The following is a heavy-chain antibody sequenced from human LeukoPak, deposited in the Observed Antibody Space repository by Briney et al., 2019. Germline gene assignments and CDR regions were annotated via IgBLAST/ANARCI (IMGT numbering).Heavy chain of an antibody. CDR3: TRDFSYYFDY. J-gene: IGHJ4*02. V-gene: IGHV3-49*04. CDR2: IRSKAYGGTT. D-gene: IGHD2/OR15-2a*01. CDR1: GFTFSSYW. Sequence: PGGSLRLSCAASGFTFSSYWMSWVRQAPGKGLGWVGFIRSKAYGGTTEYSAPVRGRFTISRDDSKSIAYLQMNSLKPEDTAVYYCTRDFSYYFDYWGQGTLVTVSS.